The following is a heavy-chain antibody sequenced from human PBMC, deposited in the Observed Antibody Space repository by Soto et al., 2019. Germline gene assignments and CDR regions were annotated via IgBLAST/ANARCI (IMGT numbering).Heavy chain of an antibody. CDR3: ARLADSSSWDRPFDY. J-gene: IGHJ4*02. Sequence: SETLSLTCTVSGGSISSSSYYWGWIRQPPGKGLEWIGSIYYSGSTYYNPSLKSRVTISVDTSKNQFSLNLNSVTAADTAVYYCARLADSSSWDRPFDYWGQGTLVTVSS. D-gene: IGHD6-13*01. CDR2: IYYSGST. CDR1: GGSISSSSYY. V-gene: IGHV4-39*07.